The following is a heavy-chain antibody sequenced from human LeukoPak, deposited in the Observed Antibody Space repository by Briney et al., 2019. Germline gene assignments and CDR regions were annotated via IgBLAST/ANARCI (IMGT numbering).Heavy chain of an antibody. V-gene: IGHV1-8*01. J-gene: IGHJ4*02. Sequence: GASAKVSCKASGYTFTSYDINWVRQATGQGLEWMGWMNPNSGYTGYAQKFQGRVTMTRNTSISTAYMELSSLRSEDTAVYYCARGYPSMYYYGSGIDYWGQGTLVTVSS. CDR2: MNPNSGYT. CDR3: ARGYPSMYYYGSGIDY. CDR1: GYTFTSYD. D-gene: IGHD3-10*01.